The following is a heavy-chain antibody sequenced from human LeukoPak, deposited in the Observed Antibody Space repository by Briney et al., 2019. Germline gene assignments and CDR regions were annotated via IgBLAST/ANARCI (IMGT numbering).Heavy chain of an antibody. V-gene: IGHV3-53*01. CDR1: GFTVSSNY. J-gene: IGHJ4*02. CDR2: IYSSGST. Sequence: GGSLRLSCAASGFTVSSNYMSWVRQAPGKGLEWVSVIYSSGSTYYADSVRGRFTISRDNSKNTLYLQMNSLRAEDTAVYYCARARKEYSSSSASYFDYWGQGTLVTVSS. D-gene: IGHD6-6*01. CDR3: ARARKEYSSSSASYFDY.